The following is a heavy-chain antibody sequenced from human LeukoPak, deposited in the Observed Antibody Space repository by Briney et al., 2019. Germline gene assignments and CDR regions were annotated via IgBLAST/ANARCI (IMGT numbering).Heavy chain of an antibody. CDR3: AKSGERGYSYGYWYYYYMDV. D-gene: IGHD5-18*01. J-gene: IGHJ6*03. CDR1: GFTFSSFA. CDR2: ISGSGGST. V-gene: IGHV3-23*01. Sequence: GGSLRLSCAASGFTFSSFAMNWVRQAPGKGLEWVSAISGSGGSTYYADSVKGRFTISRDNSKNTLYLQMNSLRAEDTAVYYCAKSGERGYSYGYWYYYYMDVWGKGTTVTVSS.